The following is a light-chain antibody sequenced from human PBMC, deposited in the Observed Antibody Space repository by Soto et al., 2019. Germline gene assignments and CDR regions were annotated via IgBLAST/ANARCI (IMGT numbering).Light chain of an antibody. Sequence: DIQMTQSPSTLSASVEDRVTITCRASQSIVRWLAWYQQKPGKAPNLLIYDASTLKSGVPSRFSGSGFGTEFTLTINSLQPADFSTYYCQQYDTYPWTFGQGTKVEIK. CDR1: QSIVRW. CDR2: DAS. J-gene: IGKJ1*01. V-gene: IGKV1-5*01. CDR3: QQYDTYPWT.